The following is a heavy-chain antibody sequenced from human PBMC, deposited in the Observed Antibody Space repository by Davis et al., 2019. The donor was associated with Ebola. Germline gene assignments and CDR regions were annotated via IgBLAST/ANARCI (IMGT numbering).Heavy chain of an antibody. CDR3: AKEYGSGSYFGYGDY. V-gene: IGHV3-23*01. Sequence: GESLKISCAASGFTFSSYAMSWVRQAPGKGLEWVSAISDSGGSTYYADSVKGRFTISRDNSKNTLYLQMNSLRAEDTAVYYCAKEYGSGSYFGYGDYWGQGTLLTVSS. CDR1: GFTFSSYA. CDR2: ISDSGGST. D-gene: IGHD3-10*01. J-gene: IGHJ4*02.